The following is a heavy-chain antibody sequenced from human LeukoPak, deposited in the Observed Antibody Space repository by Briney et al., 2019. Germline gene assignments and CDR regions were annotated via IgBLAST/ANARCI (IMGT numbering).Heavy chain of an antibody. Sequence: GGSLKLSCAASGFTFSGSAMHWVRQASGKGLEWVGRISSKANSYATAYAASGKGRFTISRDDSKNTAYLQMNSLKTEDTAVYYCTRSTYGSGSYRPWAERRDYYYYGMDVWGQGTTVTVSS. CDR1: GFTFSGSA. CDR2: ISSKANSYAT. CDR3: TRSTYGSGSYRPWAERRDYYYYGMDV. J-gene: IGHJ6*02. D-gene: IGHD3-10*01. V-gene: IGHV3-73*01.